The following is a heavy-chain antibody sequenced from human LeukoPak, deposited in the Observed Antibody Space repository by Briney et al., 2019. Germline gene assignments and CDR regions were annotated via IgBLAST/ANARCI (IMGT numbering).Heavy chain of an antibody. D-gene: IGHD6-19*01. CDR2: IIPILGIA. CDR1: GGTFSSYA. J-gene: IGHJ4*02. Sequence: ASVKVSCKASGGTFSSYAISWVRQAPGQGLEWMGRIIPILGIANYAQKFQGRVTITADKSTSTAYMELSSLRSEDTAVYYCAAEWSSGWYSSDCWGQGTLVTVSS. V-gene: IGHV1-69*04. CDR3: AAEWSSGWYSSDC.